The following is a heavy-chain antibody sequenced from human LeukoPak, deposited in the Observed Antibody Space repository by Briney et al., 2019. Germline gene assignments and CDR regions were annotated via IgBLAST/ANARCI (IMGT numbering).Heavy chain of an antibody. V-gene: IGHV4-34*01. D-gene: IGHD3-16*02. CDR1: GGSFSGYY. CDR2: INHSGST. Sequence: SETLSLTCAVYGGSFSGYYWSWIRQPLGKGLEWIGEINHSGSTNYNPSLKSRVTISVDTSKNQFSLKLSSVTAADTAVYYCATAPYDYVWGSYRHNRYYFDYWGQGTLVTVSS. CDR3: ATAPYDYVWGSYRHNRYYFDY. J-gene: IGHJ4*02.